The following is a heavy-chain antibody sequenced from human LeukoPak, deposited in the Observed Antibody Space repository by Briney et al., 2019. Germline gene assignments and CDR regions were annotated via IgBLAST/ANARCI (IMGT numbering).Heavy chain of an antibody. V-gene: IGHV4-38-2*02. CDR2: IYHSGST. J-gene: IGHJ5*02. CDR1: GYSISSGYY. CDR3: ARSDNSGPNWFDP. D-gene: IGHD3-22*01. Sequence: SETLSLTCTVSGYSISSGYYWGWIRQPPGKGLEWIGSIYHSGSTYYNPSLKSRVTISVDTSKNQFSLQLNSVTLEDTAVYYCARSDNSGPNWFDPWGQGILVTVSS.